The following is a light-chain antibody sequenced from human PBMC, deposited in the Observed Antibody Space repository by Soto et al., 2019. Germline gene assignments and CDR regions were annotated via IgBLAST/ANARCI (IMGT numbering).Light chain of an antibody. J-gene: IGKJ1*01. CDR3: QQTYSTPPWT. V-gene: IGKV3-20*01. CDR1: QSVTSSY. CDR2: GVS. Sequence: EIVLTQSPGTVSLSPGERATLSCRASQSVTSSYLAWYQQKPGQAPRLLIYGVSSRATGIPDRFSGSGAGTDFTLTISRLEPEDVGTYFCQQTYSTPPWTFGQGTRVEI.